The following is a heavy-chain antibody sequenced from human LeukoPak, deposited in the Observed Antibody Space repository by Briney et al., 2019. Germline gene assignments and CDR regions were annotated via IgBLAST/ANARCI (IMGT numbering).Heavy chain of an antibody. D-gene: IGHD6-19*01. CDR1: GFTFSSYT. CDR3: ARDLAVAGHNWFDS. Sequence: GGSLRLSCVGSGFTFSSYTMNWVRQAPGKGLEWVSFISSSSSDFIYYADSVKGRFTISRDNAKNSLYLQMNSLRVEDTAVYYCARDLAVAGHNWFDSWGQGTLVIVSS. V-gene: IGHV3-21*06. CDR2: ISSSSSDFI. J-gene: IGHJ5*01.